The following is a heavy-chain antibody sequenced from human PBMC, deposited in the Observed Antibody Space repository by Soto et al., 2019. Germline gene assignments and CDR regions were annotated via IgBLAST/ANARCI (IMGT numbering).Heavy chain of an antibody. Sequence: SGNVSRKAFVGTFSSYTISWVRQAPGQGLEWMGSIIPILGIANYAQKFQGRVTITADKSTSTAYMELSSLRSEDMAVYYCARETIVVAATPCYFQHWGQGTLVTVSS. CDR1: VGTFSSYT. CDR3: ARETIVVAATPCYFQH. V-gene: IGHV1-69*04. J-gene: IGHJ1*01. D-gene: IGHD2-15*01. CDR2: IIPILGIA.